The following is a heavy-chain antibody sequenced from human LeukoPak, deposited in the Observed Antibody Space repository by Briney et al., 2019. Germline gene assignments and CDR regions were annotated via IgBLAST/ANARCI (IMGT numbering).Heavy chain of an antibody. CDR2: IYHSGST. CDR1: GGSISSSNW. V-gene: IGHV4-4*02. CDR3: AKDGPFDI. Sequence: TSGTLSLTCAVSGGSISSSNWWSWVRQPPGKGLEWIGEIYHSGSTNYNPSLKSRVTISIDTSKNQFSLKVNSVTAADTAVYYCAKDGPFDIWGQGTMVIVSS. D-gene: IGHD3/OR15-3a*01. J-gene: IGHJ3*02.